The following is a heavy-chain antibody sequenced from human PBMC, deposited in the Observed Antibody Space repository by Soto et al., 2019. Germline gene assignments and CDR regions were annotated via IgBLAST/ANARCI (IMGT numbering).Heavy chain of an antibody. V-gene: IGHV1-8*01. Sequence: QVQLVQSGAEVKDPGASVKVSCKASGYTFSNYDIGWVRQASGQGLEWMGWMNPNSDNTGYAQKFQGRVTMTRNTSISTAYMELRSLRSEDTAVYYCARRRLLAARRGDWFDPWGQGTLVTVSS. J-gene: IGHJ5*02. CDR3: ARRRLLAARRGDWFDP. CDR1: GYTFSNYD. CDR2: MNPNSDNT. D-gene: IGHD6-6*01.